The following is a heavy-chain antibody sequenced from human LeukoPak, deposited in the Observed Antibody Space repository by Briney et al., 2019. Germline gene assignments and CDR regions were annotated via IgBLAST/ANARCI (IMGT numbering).Heavy chain of an antibody. D-gene: IGHD4-23*01. Sequence: SETLSLTCTVSGGSISSYYWSWIRQPPGKGLEWIGYIYYSGSTNYNPSLKSRVTISVDTSKNQFSLKLSSVTAADTAVYYCARVVRWPPNPYYYYGMDVWGQGTTVTVSS. CDR1: GGSISSYY. CDR3: ARVVRWPPNPYYYYGMDV. J-gene: IGHJ6*02. V-gene: IGHV4-59*12. CDR2: IYYSGST.